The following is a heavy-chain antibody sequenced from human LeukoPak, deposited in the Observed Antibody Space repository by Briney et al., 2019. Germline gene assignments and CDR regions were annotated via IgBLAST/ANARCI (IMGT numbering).Heavy chain of an antibody. CDR2: MNPKTGNT. CDR3: ARDLDGWYGSLAYYFDY. V-gene: IGHV1-8*01. CDR1: GYTFTNFD. D-gene: IGHD6-19*01. Sequence: ASVKVSCKASGYTFTNFDINWVRQATGQGLEWMGWMNPKTGNTGSAQKFQGRVTITGNTSISTAYMELSSLRSEDTAVYYCARDLDGWYGSLAYYFDYWGQGTLVTVSS. J-gene: IGHJ4*02.